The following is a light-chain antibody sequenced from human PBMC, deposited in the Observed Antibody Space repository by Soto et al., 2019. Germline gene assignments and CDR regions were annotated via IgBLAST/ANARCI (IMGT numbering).Light chain of an antibody. CDR3: SSYTSSSTLV. V-gene: IGLV2-14*01. Sequence: QSVLTQPASGSGSPGPSLTISCTGTSSDVGGYNSVSWYQQHPGKAPKLMIYEVSNRPSGVSNRFSGSKSGNTTSLTISGLQAEDEADYYCSSYTSSSTLVFGTGTKVTVL. CDR2: EVS. J-gene: IGLJ1*01. CDR1: SSDVGGYNS.